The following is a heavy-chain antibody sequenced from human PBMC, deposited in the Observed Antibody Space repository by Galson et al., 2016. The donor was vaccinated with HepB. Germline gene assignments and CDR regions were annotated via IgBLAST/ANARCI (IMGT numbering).Heavy chain of an antibody. CDR1: GFTFSRYD. D-gene: IGHD4-17*01. CDR3: ARYGDFPPQYDGMDV. CDR2: ISAGGNTI. Sequence: SLRLSCAASGFTFSRYDMNWLRQAPGKGLEWVSYISAGGNTIYYADSVGGRFTVSRDNAKNSLLLQMRSPRAEDTAVYYCARYGDFPPQYDGMDVWGEGTTVTVSS. V-gene: IGHV3-48*03. J-gene: IGHJ6*04.